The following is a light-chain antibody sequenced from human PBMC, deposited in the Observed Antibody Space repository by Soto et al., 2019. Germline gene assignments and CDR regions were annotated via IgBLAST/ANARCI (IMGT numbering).Light chain of an antibody. V-gene: IGLV2-11*01. CDR2: DVS. Sequence: QSALTQPASVSGSPGQSITISCTGTSSDVGGYNYVSWYQQHPGKAPKLMIYDVSKRPSGVPDRFSGSKSGNTASLTISGLQAEDEADYYCCSYAGFYSWVFGGGTTLTVL. CDR1: SSDVGGYNY. J-gene: IGLJ3*02. CDR3: CSYAGFYSWV.